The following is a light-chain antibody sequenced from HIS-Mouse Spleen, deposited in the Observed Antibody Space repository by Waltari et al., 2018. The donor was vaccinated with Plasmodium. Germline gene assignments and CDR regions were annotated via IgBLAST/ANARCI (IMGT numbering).Light chain of an antibody. Sequence: SYELTQPPSVSVSPGQTARITFPGAALPKKYDYWNQQKSGQAPVLVIYEDSKRPSGIPERFSGSSSGTMATLTISGAQVEDEADYYCYSTDSSGNHRVFGGGTKLTVL. CDR3: YSTDSSGNHRV. CDR1: ALPKKY. V-gene: IGLV3-10*01. CDR2: EDS. J-gene: IGLJ3*02.